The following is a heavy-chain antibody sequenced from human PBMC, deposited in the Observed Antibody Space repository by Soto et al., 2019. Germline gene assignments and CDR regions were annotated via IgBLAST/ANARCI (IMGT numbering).Heavy chain of an antibody. D-gene: IGHD6-13*01. Sequence: EVQLLESGGGLVQPGGSLRLPGEASGSPFSSYARSWFRKAPGKGLEWVSAISGSGGSTYYADSVKGRFTISRDNSKNTLYLQMNSLRAEDTAVYYCAYSSTPFDYWGQGTLVTVSS. CDR1: GSPFSSYA. V-gene: IGHV3-23*01. CDR3: AYSSTPFDY. CDR2: ISGSGGST. J-gene: IGHJ4*02.